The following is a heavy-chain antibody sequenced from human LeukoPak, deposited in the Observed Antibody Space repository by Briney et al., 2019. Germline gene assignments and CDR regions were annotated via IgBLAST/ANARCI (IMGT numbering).Heavy chain of an antibody. Sequence: GGSLGLSCVASGFIVSSNYMNWVRQAPGKGLEWISILYSGGTAFYADSVKGRFTISRDNSKNTLYLQMNSLRADDTAMYYCARGRQCDYWGQGTLVTVSS. CDR1: GFIVSSNY. J-gene: IGHJ4*02. V-gene: IGHV3-53*01. CDR2: LYSGGTA. D-gene: IGHD4-11*01. CDR3: ARGRQCDY.